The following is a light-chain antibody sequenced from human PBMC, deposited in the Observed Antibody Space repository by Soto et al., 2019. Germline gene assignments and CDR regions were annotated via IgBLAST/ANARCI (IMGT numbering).Light chain of an antibody. J-gene: IGKJ2*01. CDR1: QSVSSSN. V-gene: IGKV3-20*01. Sequence: EIVLTQSPGTLSLSPGDRATLSCRASQSVSSSNLAWYQQKPGQAPRLLIYGASSRATGIPDRFSGSGSGTDFALTISELAPEDFAVYYCQQYGASPPYTFGQGTKVDIK. CDR3: QQYGASPPYT. CDR2: GAS.